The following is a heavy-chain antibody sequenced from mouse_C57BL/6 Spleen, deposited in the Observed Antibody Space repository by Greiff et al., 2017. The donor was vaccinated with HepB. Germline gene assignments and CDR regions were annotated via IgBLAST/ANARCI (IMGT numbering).Heavy chain of an antibody. CDR3: ARRDLDGYYRYFDV. CDR1: GYTFTSYG. D-gene: IGHD2-3*01. CDR2: IYPRSGNT. Sequence: VQLQQSGAELARPGASVKLSCKASGYTFTSYGISWVKQRTGQGLEWIGEIYPRSGNTYYNEKFKGKATLTADKSSSTAYMELRRLTSEDSAVYFCARRDLDGYYRYFDVWGTGTTVTVAS. V-gene: IGHV1-81*01. J-gene: IGHJ1*03.